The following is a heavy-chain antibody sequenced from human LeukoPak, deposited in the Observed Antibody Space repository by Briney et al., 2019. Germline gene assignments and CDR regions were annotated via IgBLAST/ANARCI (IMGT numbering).Heavy chain of an antibody. CDR2: IYSGGST. CDR1: GFTFSSYA. V-gene: IGHV3-53*01. J-gene: IGHJ4*02. D-gene: IGHD3-10*01. Sequence: GGSLRLSCAASGFTFSSYAMHWVRQAPGKGLEWVSVIYSGGSTYYADSVKGRFTISRDNSKNTLYLQMNSLRAEDTAVYYCARGEYFFDYWGQGTLVTVSS. CDR3: ARGEYFFDY.